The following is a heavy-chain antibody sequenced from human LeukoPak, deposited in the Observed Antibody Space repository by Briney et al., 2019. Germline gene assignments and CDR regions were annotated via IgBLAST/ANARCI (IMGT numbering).Heavy chain of an antibody. Sequence: PGGSLRLSCAASGFIFDDYAMHWVRQAPGKGLEWVSGISWNGGSIGYADSVKGRFTISRDNTKNSLYLQMSSLRPEDTALYYCAKDDNYSASGSYKNGIDYWGQGTLVTISS. CDR2: ISWNGGSI. V-gene: IGHV3-9*01. J-gene: IGHJ4*02. CDR1: GFIFDDYA. D-gene: IGHD3-10*01. CDR3: AKDDNYSASGSYKNGIDY.